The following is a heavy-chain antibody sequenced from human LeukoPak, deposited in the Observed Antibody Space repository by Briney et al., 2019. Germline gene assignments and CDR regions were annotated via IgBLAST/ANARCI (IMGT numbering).Heavy chain of an antibody. V-gene: IGHV4-39*07. CDR3: AKVANYYYGSETYYFFEH. Sequence: SETLSLTCTVSGVSISSDDYFWGWIRQSPGKGLEWIASVSYSGTVYYNPSLESRVTISLDTSKNQFSLTMNSVTAADTAVYYCAKVANYYYGSETYYFFEHWGQGTPVTASS. J-gene: IGHJ4*02. D-gene: IGHD3-10*01. CDR1: GVSISSDDYF. CDR2: VSYSGTV.